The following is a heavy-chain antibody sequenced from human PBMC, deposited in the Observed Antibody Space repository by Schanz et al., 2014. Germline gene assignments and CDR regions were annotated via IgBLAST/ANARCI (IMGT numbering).Heavy chain of an antibody. J-gene: IGHJ3*02. Sequence: QVQLVESGGGVVQPGRSLRLSCAASGFTFSNFGLHWVRQAPGKGLNWVAVISSDGTNKYYADSVQGRFTLSKDFSKDTLYLQLTGLRPEDTAVYYCARLATSKSRLGDAVDIWGQGTMVTVSS. D-gene: IGHD6-6*01. CDR3: ARLATSKSRLGDAVDI. V-gene: IGHV3-30*03. CDR2: ISSDGTNK. CDR1: GFTFSNFG.